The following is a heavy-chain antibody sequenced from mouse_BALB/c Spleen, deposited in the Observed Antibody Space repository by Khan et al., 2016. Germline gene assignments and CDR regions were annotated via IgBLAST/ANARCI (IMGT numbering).Heavy chain of an antibody. V-gene: IGHV1-39*01. D-gene: IGHD2-1*01. J-gene: IGHJ3*01. CDR3: AREGGNYVWFAY. Sequence: EVQLQESGPEVEKPGASVKISCKASGYSFTDYNMNWVKQSNGKSLEWIGNIDPYFGSTSYNQKFKGKATLTADKSSSTAYMQLKSLTSEDSSVYYYAREGGNYVWFAYWGQGTLVTVSA. CDR2: IDPYFGST. CDR1: GYSFTDYN.